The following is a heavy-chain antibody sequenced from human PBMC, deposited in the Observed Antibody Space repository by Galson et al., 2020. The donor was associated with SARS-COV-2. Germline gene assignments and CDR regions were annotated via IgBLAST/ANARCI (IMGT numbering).Heavy chain of an antibody. CDR3: TRNDFWGGYYLDY. V-gene: IGHV3-49*04. D-gene: IGHD3-3*01. CDR1: GFTFGDYA. CDR2: IRSKAYGGTT. J-gene: IGHJ4*02. Sequence: TGGSLRLSCTASGFTFGDYAMSWVRQAPGKGLEWVGFIRSKAYGGTTEYAASVKGRFTISRDDSKSIAYLQMNSLKTEDTAVYYCTRNDFWGGYYLDYWGQGTLVTVSS.